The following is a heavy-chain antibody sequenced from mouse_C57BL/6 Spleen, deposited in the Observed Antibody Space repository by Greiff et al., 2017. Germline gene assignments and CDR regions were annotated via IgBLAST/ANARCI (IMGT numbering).Heavy chain of an antibody. D-gene: IGHD3-2*02. CDR1: GFTFSDYG. J-gene: IGHJ2*01. CDR2: ISIGSSTI. V-gene: IGHV5-17*01. Sequence: EVKLVESGGGLVKPGGSLKLSCAASGFTFSDYGMHWVRQAPEKGLEWVAYISIGSSTIYYADTMKGRFTISKDNAKNTRFLQMPSLRSEDTAMYYCATTAQATSNPHFDYWGQGTTLTVSS. CDR3: ATTAQATSNPHFDY.